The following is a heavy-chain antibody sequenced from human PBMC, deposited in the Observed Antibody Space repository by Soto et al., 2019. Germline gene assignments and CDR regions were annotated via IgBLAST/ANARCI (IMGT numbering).Heavy chain of an antibody. J-gene: IGHJ4*02. CDR1: GGSFSGYY. Sequence: KASETLSLTCAVYGGSFSGYYWSWIRQPPGKGLEWIGEINHSGSTNYNPSLKSRVTISVDTSKNQFSLKLSSVTAADTAVYYCARTQGDNYGDYDYWGQGTLVTVSS. V-gene: IGHV4-34*01. CDR3: ARTQGDNYGDYDY. D-gene: IGHD4-17*01. CDR2: INHSGST.